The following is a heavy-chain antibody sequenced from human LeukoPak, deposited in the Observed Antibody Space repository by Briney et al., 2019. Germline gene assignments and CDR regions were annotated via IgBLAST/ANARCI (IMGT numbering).Heavy chain of an antibody. V-gene: IGHV3-23*01. Sequence: GGSLRLSCAASGFTFSSFPMSWVRQAPGKGLEWVSTISGSGRVTYYADSVKGRFTISRDNSKNTLYLQMNSLRAEDTAVYYCAKGISGWTGNYFDYWGQGTLVTVSS. D-gene: IGHD6-19*01. CDR3: AKGISGWTGNYFDY. J-gene: IGHJ4*02. CDR1: GFTFSSFP. CDR2: ISGSGRVT.